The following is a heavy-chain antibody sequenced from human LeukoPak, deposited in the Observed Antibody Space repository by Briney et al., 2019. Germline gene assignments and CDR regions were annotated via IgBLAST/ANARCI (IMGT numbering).Heavy chain of an antibody. D-gene: IGHD6-19*01. CDR3: ARLSAVAGTLPGLYFDY. Sequence: PSETLSLTCTVSGGSISSSSYYWGWIRQPPGKGLEWIGSIYYSGSTYYNPSLKSRVTISVDTSKNQFSLKLSSVTAADTAVYYCARLSAVAGTLPGLYFDYWGQGTLVTVSS. CDR2: IYYSGST. V-gene: IGHV4-39*01. J-gene: IGHJ4*02. CDR1: GGSISSSSYY.